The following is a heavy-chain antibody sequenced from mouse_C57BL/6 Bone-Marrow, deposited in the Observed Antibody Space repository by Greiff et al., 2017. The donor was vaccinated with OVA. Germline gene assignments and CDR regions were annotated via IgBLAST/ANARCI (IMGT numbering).Heavy chain of an antibody. CDR2: IDPEDGDT. Sequence: VQLKQSGAELVKPGASVKLSCTASGFNIKDYYMHWVKQRTEQGLEWIGRIDPEDGDTKSAPKFQGQATITADTSSNPAYLQLSSLTSEDTAVDYCARRLGANFDYWGQGTTLTVSS. CDR1: GFNIKDYY. V-gene: IGHV14-2*01. CDR3: ARRLGANFDY. D-gene: IGHD3-3*01. J-gene: IGHJ2*01.